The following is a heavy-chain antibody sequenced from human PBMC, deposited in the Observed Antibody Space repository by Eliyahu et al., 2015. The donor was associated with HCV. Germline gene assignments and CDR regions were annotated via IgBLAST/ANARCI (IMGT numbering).Heavy chain of an antibody. CDR1: GFTFSNYG. V-gene: IGHV3-64D*08. Sequence: EVQLVESGGDLVQPGGSLRLSCSASGFTFSNYGMHWVRQAPGKGLEYVSATSHNGYNTYYADSVKDRFTISRDNSRNTLYLQMSSLRVEDTALYHCVKDKREYSYAYHFDSWGQGTLVTVSS. D-gene: IGHD5-18*01. CDR2: TSHNGYNT. CDR3: VKDKREYSYAYHFDS. J-gene: IGHJ4*02.